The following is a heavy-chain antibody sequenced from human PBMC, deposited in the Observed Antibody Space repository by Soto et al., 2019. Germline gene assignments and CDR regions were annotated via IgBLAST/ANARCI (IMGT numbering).Heavy chain of an antibody. V-gene: IGHV1-3*01. CDR2: INPDNGNT. CDR1: GYTFTRYT. CDR3: ARGIATGQLDP. J-gene: IGHJ5*02. D-gene: IGHD2-15*01. Sequence: ASVKVSFKASGYTFTRYTMNWVRQAPGQRLEWMGWINPDNGNTKSSQKFQDRVIITRDTSASTAYMDLSSLRSEDTAVYYCARGIATGQLDPWGQGTLVTVSS.